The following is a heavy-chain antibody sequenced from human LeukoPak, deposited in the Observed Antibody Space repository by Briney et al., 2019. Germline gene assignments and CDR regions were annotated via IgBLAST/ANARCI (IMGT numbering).Heavy chain of an antibody. CDR1: GATFSSYA. CDR2: IIPIFGTA. CDR3: ARSSGYSGYFDY. Sequence: SVKVSCKASGATFSSYAISWVRQAPGQGLEWMGGIIPIFGTANYAQKFQGRVTITTDESTSTAYMELSSLRSEDTAVYYCARSSGYSGYFDYWGQGTLVTVSS. D-gene: IGHD5-12*01. V-gene: IGHV1-69*05. J-gene: IGHJ4*02.